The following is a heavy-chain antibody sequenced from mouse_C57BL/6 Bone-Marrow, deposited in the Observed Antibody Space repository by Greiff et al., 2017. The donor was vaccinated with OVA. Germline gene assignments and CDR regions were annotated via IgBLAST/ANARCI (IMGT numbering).Heavy chain of an antibody. CDR3: ACYYLAWFAY. CDR2: INPSTGGT. Sequence: EVQLQQSGPELVKPGASVKISCKASGYSFPGYYMNWVKQSPEKSLEWIGEINPSTGGTTYNQKLKAKATLTVDKASSTAYMQLKSLTSMDSAVYYCACYYLAWFAYWGQGTLVTVSA. CDR1: GYSFPGYY. D-gene: IGHD1-1*01. V-gene: IGHV1-42*01. J-gene: IGHJ3*01.